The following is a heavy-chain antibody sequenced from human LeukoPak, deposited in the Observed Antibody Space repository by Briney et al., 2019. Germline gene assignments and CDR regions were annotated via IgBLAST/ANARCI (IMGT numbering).Heavy chain of an antibody. CDR2: IYTSGST. J-gene: IGHJ3*02. Sequence: SETLSLTCTVSGGSISSGSYYWSWIRQPAGKGLEWIGRIYTSGSTNYNPSLKSRVTISVDTSKNQFSLKLSSVTAADTAVYYCARGYLAYCGGDCYSDDAFDIWGQGTMVTVSS. D-gene: IGHD2-21*02. V-gene: IGHV4-61*02. CDR1: GGSISSGSYY. CDR3: ARGYLAYCGGDCYSDDAFDI.